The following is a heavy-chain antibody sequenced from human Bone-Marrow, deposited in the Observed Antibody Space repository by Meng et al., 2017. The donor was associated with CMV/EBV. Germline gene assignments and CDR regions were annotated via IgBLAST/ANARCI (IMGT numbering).Heavy chain of an antibody. D-gene: IGHD6-13*01. Sequence: ASVKVSCKASGGSFTSDAISWVRQAPGQGLEWMGWISADNGYTNYAQKLQGRVTMTTDTAKSTAYMEMRSMRSDDAAVDYCARDDRPGIAAAGTGFYSYNGMDVWGQGTTVTVSS. V-gene: IGHV1-18*01. J-gene: IGHJ6*02. CDR1: GGSFTSDA. CDR3: ARDDRPGIAAAGTGFYSYNGMDV. CDR2: ISADNGYT.